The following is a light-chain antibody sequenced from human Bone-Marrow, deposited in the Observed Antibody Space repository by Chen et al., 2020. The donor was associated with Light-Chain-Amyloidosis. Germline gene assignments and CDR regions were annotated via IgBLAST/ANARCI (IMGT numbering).Light chain of an antibody. J-gene: IGKJ3*01. Sequence: DIVMTPSPDSLSVSLGERATINCKSSQTVLYSSNNKNYLAWYQQKPGQPPKLLIYWAFTRESGVPDRFSGSGSGTDFTLTISSLQAEDVAVYYCQQYYSTPFTFGPGTKVDIK. CDR1: QTVLYSSNNKNY. V-gene: IGKV4-1*01. CDR2: WAF. CDR3: QQYYSTPFT.